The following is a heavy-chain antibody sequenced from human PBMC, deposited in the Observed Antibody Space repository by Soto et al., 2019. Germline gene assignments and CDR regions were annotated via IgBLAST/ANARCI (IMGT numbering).Heavy chain of an antibody. J-gene: IGHJ6*02. CDR3: ARLMVRGVDYYGMDV. Sequence: GESLKISCQGSGYSFMSYWVGWVRQMPGKGLEWMGSIYPGDSDTRYSPSFQGQVSISADKSINTAYLQWSSLKASDTAMYYCARLMVRGVDYYGMDVWGQGTTVTVSS. V-gene: IGHV5-51*01. CDR1: GYSFMSYW. CDR2: IYPGDSDT. D-gene: IGHD3-10*01.